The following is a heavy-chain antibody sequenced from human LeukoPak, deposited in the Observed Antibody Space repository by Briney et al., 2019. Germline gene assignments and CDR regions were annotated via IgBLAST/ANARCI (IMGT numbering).Heavy chain of an antibody. CDR1: GFTVSSNY. V-gene: IGHV3-66*01. J-gene: IGHJ4*02. Sequence: PGGSLRLSCAASGFTVSSNYMSWVRQAPGRGLEWVSVIYSGGSTYYADSVKGRFTISRDDSKNTLYLQMNSLKSEDTGVYYCTLLSRSVVATTSGGYWGQGTLVTVSS. CDR2: IYSGGST. CDR3: TLLSRSVVATTSGGY. D-gene: IGHD1-26*01.